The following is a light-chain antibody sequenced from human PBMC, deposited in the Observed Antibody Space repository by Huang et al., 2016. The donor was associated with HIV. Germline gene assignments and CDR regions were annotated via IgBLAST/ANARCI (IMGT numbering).Light chain of an antibody. CDR1: QSVLYGSDNNNY. CDR3: QQYYNTPIT. V-gene: IGKV4-1*01. Sequence: DIVMTQSPDSLAVSLGERATIDCKSSQSVLYGSDNNNYLAWYQKKPGQPPKLLIYWASTRESGVPDRFSGSGSGTDFTLTISNLQAEDVAVYYCQQYYNTPITFGQGTRLEI. J-gene: IGKJ5*01. CDR2: WAS.